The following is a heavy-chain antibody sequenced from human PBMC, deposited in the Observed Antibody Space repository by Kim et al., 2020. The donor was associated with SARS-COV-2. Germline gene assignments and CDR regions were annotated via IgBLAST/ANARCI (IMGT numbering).Heavy chain of an antibody. Sequence: GGSLRLSCVASGFTFNNYAMTWVRQAPGKGLKWVSVISGSGGSTDYADSVKGRFTISRDNSKNTLYLQMKSLRAEDTAVYYCASTHSRHYYDYWGQGTLVTVSS. CDR3: ASTHSRHYYDY. V-gene: IGHV3-23*01. J-gene: IGHJ4*02. CDR2: ISGSGGST. D-gene: IGHD1-26*01. CDR1: GFTFNNYA.